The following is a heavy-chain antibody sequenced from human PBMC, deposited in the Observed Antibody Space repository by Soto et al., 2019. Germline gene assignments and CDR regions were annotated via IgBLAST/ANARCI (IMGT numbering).Heavy chain of an antibody. V-gene: IGHV3-74*01. J-gene: IGHJ4*02. D-gene: IGHD2-2*01. CDR2: VDGDGRNT. Sequence: EVQLVESGRTLVQPGGSLRLSCAASGFTFEVFWMHWVRQVPGEGLVWLARVDGDGRNTVHADSVKGRFTISRDNAKNTVYLQMSRLRTEDTSVYYCVRERAHIIPSVERCSFDYWGQGILVTVSS. CDR3: VRERAHIIPSVERCSFDY. CDR1: GFTFEVFW.